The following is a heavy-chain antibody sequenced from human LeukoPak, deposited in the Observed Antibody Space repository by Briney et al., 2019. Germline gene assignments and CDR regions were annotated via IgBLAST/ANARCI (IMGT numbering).Heavy chain of an antibody. CDR2: IYSKTDGGTA. Sequence: GESLKISFAASGFTFHNAWMNWVRQAPGKGLEWVGRIYSKTDGGTADYAAPVKGRFTISRDDSKNTLWLQMNSLKTQDTAVYYCTTGFFGVVYDAFDIWGQGTMVIVSS. V-gene: IGHV3-15*01. D-gene: IGHD3-3*01. CDR3: TTGFFGVVYDAFDI. J-gene: IGHJ3*02. CDR1: GFTFHNAW.